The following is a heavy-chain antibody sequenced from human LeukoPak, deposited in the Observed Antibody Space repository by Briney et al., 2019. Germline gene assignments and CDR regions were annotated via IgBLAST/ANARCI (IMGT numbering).Heavy chain of an antibody. J-gene: IGHJ3*02. CDR1: RGTFSSYA. D-gene: IGHD3-22*01. Sequence: SVKVSCKASRGTFSSYAISWVRQAPGQGLEWMGRIIPIFGTANYAQKFQGRVTITTDESTSTAYMELSSLRSEDTAVYYCARDLGIVVVITKGHAFDIWGQGTMVTVSS. V-gene: IGHV1-69*05. CDR3: ARDLGIVVVITKGHAFDI. CDR2: IIPIFGTA.